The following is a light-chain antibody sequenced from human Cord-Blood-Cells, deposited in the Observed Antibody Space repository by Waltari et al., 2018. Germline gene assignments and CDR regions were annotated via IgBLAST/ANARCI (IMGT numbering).Light chain of an antibody. Sequence: EIKMTKSPSSLSASVGARVTITCRASQSIRSYLNWYQQKPGKAPKLLIYAASSLQSGVPSRFSGSGSGTDFTLTISSLQPEDFATYYCQQSYSTPYSFGQGTKLEIK. CDR1: QSIRSY. CDR3: QQSYSTPYS. V-gene: IGKV1-39*01. CDR2: AAS. J-gene: IGKJ2*03.